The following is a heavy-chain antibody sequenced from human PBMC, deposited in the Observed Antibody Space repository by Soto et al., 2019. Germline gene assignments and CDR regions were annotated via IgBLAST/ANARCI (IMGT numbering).Heavy chain of an antibody. Sequence: SETLSLTCTVSGGSISSYYWSWIRQPPGKGLEWIGYVHYTGSTNYNSPPKSRVTISVDTSKNQFSLKLSSVTAADTAVYYCARGIYDSSGYYTRVFDYWGPGTLVTVSS. CDR3: ARGIYDSSGYYTRVFDY. V-gene: IGHV4-59*01. J-gene: IGHJ4*02. CDR2: VHYTGST. CDR1: GGSISSYY. D-gene: IGHD3-22*01.